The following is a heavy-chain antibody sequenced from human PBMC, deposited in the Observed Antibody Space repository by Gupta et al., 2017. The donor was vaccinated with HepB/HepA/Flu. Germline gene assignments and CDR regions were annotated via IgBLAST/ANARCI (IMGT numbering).Heavy chain of an antibody. CDR1: GGSFSGYY. CDR2: INHSGST. D-gene: IGHD3-10*01. CDR3: ARARRYYYGSGRTYSHRDRHYYMDV. J-gene: IGHJ6*03. V-gene: IGHV4-34*01. Sequence: QVQLQQWGAGLLKPSETLSLTCAVYGGSFSGYYWSWIRQPPGKGLEWLGEINHSGSTNYNPSLKSRVTISVDTSKNQFSLKLSSVTAADTAVYYCARARRYYYGSGRTYSHRDRHYYMDVWGKGTTVTVSS.